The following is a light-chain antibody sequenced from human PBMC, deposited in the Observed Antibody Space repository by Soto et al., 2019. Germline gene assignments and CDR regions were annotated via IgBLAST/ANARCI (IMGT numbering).Light chain of an antibody. CDR2: DAS. CDR1: QSIAPF. J-gene: IGKJ2*01. Sequence: DIQMPQSPSTLPASVGDRVTITCRASQSIAPFLNWYQHKPGKAPKLLIYDASSLQSGVSSRFSGSGSGRDFTLTISNLQPEDFATYYCQQSYSSSANIFGQGTKLEIK. CDR3: QQSYSSSANI. V-gene: IGKV1-39*01.